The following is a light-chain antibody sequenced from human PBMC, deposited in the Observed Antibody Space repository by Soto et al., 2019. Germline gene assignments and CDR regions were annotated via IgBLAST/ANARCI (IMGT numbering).Light chain of an antibody. J-gene: IGLJ1*01. CDR1: SSDVGGYDY. CDR3: SSYAGSNNFV. V-gene: IGLV2-8*01. CDR2: EVT. Sequence: QSALTQPPSASGSPGQSVTISCTGTSSDVGGYDYVSWYQQHPGKAPKLMIYEVTKRPSGVPDLFSGSKSGNTASLTVSGLQAEDEADYYSSSYAGSNNFVFGTGTKLTV.